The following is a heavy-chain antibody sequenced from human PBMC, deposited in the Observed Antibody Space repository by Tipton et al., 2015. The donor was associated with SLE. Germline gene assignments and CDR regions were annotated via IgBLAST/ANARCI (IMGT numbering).Heavy chain of an antibody. CDR1: GFTFSSYS. V-gene: IGHV3-48*04. Sequence: SLRLSCAASGFTFSSYSMNWVRQAPGKGLEWVSYISSSGSTYYADSVKGRFTISRDNAKNSLYLQMNSLRAEDTALYYCARGNFLVAFDIWGQGTMVTVSS. J-gene: IGHJ3*02. CDR2: ISSSGST. D-gene: IGHD2-2*01. CDR3: ARGNFLVAFDI.